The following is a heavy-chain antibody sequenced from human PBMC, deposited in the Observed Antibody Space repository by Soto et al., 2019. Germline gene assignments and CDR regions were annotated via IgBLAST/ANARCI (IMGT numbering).Heavy chain of an antibody. J-gene: IGHJ6*03. CDR3: AREREYYGSGSYYNYYMDV. Sequence: GGSLILSCAASGFTVSSNYMSWVRQAPGKGLEWVSVIYSGGSTYYADSVKGRFTISRDNSKNTLYLQMNSLRAEDTAVYYCAREREYYGSGSYYNYYMDVWGKGTTVTVSS. CDR2: IYSGGST. D-gene: IGHD3-10*01. V-gene: IGHV3-53*01. CDR1: GFTVSSNY.